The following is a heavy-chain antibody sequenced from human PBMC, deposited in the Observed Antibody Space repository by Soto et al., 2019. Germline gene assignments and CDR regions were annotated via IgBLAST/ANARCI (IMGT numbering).Heavy chain of an antibody. CDR3: ALCRSSWVEPGMDV. V-gene: IGHV3-9*01. Sequence: EVQLVESGGGLVQPGRSLRLSCAGSGFSFDDYAMHWVRQAPGKGLEWVSGIGWDGDSAGYADSVKGRFKISRDNGKKSLSLQMTSLRAEDTALYYCALCRSSWVEPGMDVWSQGTTVTVSS. J-gene: IGHJ6*02. D-gene: IGHD2-2*01. CDR1: GFSFDDYA. CDR2: IGWDGDSA.